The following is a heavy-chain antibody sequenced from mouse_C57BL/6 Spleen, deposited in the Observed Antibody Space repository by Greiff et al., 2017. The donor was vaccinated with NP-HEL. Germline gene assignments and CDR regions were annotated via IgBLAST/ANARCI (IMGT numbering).Heavy chain of an antibody. CDR3: ARQRSYYSNPYAMDY. J-gene: IGHJ4*01. CDR1: GYTFTDYY. D-gene: IGHD2-5*01. V-gene: IGHV1-76*01. CDR2: IYPGSGNT. Sequence: QVQLQQSGAELVRPGASVKLSCKASGYTFTDYYINWVKQRPGQGLEWIARIYPGSGNTYYNEKFKGKATLTAEKSSSTAYMQLSSLTSEDSAVYFCARQRSYYSNPYAMDYWGQGTSVTVSS.